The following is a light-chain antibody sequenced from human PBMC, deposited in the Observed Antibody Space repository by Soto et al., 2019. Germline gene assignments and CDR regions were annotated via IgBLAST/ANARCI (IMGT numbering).Light chain of an antibody. V-gene: IGLV2-8*01. Sequence: QSALTQPPSASGSPGQSVTISCTVTGSDVGAYNFVSWYQQHPGKAPKLMIFEVNKRPSGVPDRFSGFKSGNTAFLSVSGLQTDDEADYYCSSFAGSANLLFGGGTKLTVL. CDR3: SSFAGSANLL. CDR1: GSDVGAYNF. J-gene: IGLJ2*01. CDR2: EVN.